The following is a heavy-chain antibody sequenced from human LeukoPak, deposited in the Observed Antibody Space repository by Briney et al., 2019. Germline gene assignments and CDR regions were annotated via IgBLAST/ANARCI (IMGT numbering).Heavy chain of an antibody. CDR2: IYPGDSDT. CDR3: ARERGFGELATFDA. CDR1: GYSFSSYW. V-gene: IGHV5-51*01. Sequence: GESLKISCQGSGYSFSSYWIAWVRQLPGKGLEWVGIIYPGDSDTRYSPSFQGQVTISADKSTTTAYLQWSSLKASDTAMYYCARERGFGELATFDAWGQGTLVTVSS. J-gene: IGHJ5*02. D-gene: IGHD3-10*01.